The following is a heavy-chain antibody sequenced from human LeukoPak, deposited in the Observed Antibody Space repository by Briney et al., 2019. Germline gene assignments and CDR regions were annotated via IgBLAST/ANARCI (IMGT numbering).Heavy chain of an antibody. CDR2: INPNSGGT. D-gene: IGHD3-10*01. V-gene: IGHV1-2*02. J-gene: IGHJ3*02. CDR3: SRSSGAFDI. Sequence: ASVKVSCKASGYTFTGYYMHWVRQAPGQGLEWMGWINPNSGGTNYAQKFQGRVTMTRDTSISTAYMERGSRRPDHSAVYYCSRSSGAFDIWGRGTGLTV. CDR1: GYTFTGYY.